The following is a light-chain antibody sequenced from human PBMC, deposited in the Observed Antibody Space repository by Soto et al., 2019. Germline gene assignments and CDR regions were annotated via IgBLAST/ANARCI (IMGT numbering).Light chain of an antibody. CDR1: QSVSSRF. Sequence: EIVMTQSPATLSVSPGERATLSCRTSQSVSSRFLAWYQQKPGQAPRLLIYGASSRATGIPDRFSGSGSGSEFTLTISGLQSEDFAVYYCQKYNDRPPITFGQGTRLEI. V-gene: IGKV3D-15*01. CDR2: GAS. J-gene: IGKJ5*01. CDR3: QKYNDRPPIT.